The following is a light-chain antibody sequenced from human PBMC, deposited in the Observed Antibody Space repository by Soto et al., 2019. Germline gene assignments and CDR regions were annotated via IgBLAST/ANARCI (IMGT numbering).Light chain of an antibody. V-gene: IGKV3-11*01. CDR2: DAS. CDR3: QQRSNWPRT. CDR1: QNVSSY. Sequence: EIAMTQSPATLSVSPGETATLSCGASQNVSSYLAWYQQKPGQAPRLLIYDASNRATGIPARFSGSGSGTDFTLTINSLEPEDFAVYYCQQRSNWPRTCGQGTKVDI. J-gene: IGKJ1*01.